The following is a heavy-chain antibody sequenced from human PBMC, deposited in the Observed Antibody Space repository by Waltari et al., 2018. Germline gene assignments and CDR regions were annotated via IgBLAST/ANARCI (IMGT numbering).Heavy chain of an antibody. CDR3: ARLSSSDYYYYYGMDV. CDR1: GFSLSNARMG. V-gene: IGHV2-26*01. D-gene: IGHD6-6*01. J-gene: IGHJ6*02. Sequence: QVTLKESGPVLVKPTETLTLTCTVSGFSLSNARMGVSWIRQPPGKALEWLAHIFSNDEKSYSTSLKSRLTISKDTSKSRVVLTMTNMDPVDTATYYCARLSSSDYYYYYGMDVWGQGTTVTVSS. CDR2: IFSNDEK.